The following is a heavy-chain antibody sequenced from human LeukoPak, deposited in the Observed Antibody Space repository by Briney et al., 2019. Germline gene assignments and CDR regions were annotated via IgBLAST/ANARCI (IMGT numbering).Heavy chain of an antibody. D-gene: IGHD6-19*01. CDR1: GYTLTELS. CDR3: AKSLAVAGYYYGMDV. Sequence: GASVKVSCKVSGYTLTELSMHWVRQAPGKGLEWMGGFDPEDGETIYAQKFQGRATMTVDTSTDTAYMELSSLRSEDTAVYYCAKSLAVAGYYYGMDVWGQGSTVTVSS. J-gene: IGHJ6*02. CDR2: FDPEDGET. V-gene: IGHV1-24*01.